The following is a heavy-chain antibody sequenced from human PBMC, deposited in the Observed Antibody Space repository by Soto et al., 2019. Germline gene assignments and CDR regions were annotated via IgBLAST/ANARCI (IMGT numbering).Heavy chain of an antibody. V-gene: IGHV3-23*01. CDR3: ATPGIAVAGTRNDPYYFDY. D-gene: IGHD6-19*01. Sequence: EVHLLESGGGLVQPGGSLRLSCAASGFTFSRYAMSWVRQAPGKGLEWVSAISGSGGSTYYADSVKGRFTISRDNSKNTLYLQMNSLRAEDTAVYYCATPGIAVAGTRNDPYYFDYWGQGTLVTVSS. J-gene: IGHJ4*02. CDR1: GFTFSRYA. CDR2: ISGSGGST.